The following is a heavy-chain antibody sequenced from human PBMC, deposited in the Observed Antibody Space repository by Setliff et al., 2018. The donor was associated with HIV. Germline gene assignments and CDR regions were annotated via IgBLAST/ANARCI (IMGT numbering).Heavy chain of an antibody. V-gene: IGHV1-2*02. CDR2: INPNSGGT. Sequence: AASVKVSCKASGYTFTGYYMHWVRQAPGQGLEWMGWINPNSGGTNYAQKFQGRVTMTRDTSIITAYMELSSLTSADTAVYYCARDTVKATFSDYWGQGTLVTVS. J-gene: IGHJ4*02. CDR3: ARDTVKATFSDY. D-gene: IGHD4-17*01. CDR1: GYTFTGYY.